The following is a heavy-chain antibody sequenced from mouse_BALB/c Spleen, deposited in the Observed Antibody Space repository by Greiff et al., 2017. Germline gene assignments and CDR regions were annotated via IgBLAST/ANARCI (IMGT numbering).Heavy chain of an antibody. J-gene: IGHJ4*01. Sequence: EVQRVESGGGLVQPGGSRKLSCAASGFTFSSFGMHWVRQAPEKGLEWVAYISSGSSTIYYADTVKGRFTISRDNPKNTLFLQMTSLRSEDTAMYYCARSSHYYGSSYYAMDYWGQGTSVTVSS. CDR1: GFTFSSFG. CDR2: ISSGSSTI. V-gene: IGHV5-17*02. CDR3: ARSSHYYGSSYYAMDY. D-gene: IGHD1-1*01.